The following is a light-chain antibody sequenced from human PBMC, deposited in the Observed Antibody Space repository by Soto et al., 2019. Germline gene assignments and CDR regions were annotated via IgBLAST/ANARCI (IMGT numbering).Light chain of an antibody. CDR2: RAS. V-gene: IGKV3-15*01. J-gene: IGKJ2*01. Sequence: EIVMTQSPATLSVSPGGSATLSCRASQHVSSNLAWNRQKPGQPPTLLIYRASTRATGIPATFSGSGSGTEFTLTISSLQSEDFAVYYCQQYNKWPYTFGQGTKLEI. CDR3: QQYNKWPYT. CDR1: QHVSSN.